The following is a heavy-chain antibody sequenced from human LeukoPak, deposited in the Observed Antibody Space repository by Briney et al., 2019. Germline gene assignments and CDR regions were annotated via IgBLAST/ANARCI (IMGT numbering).Heavy chain of an antibody. V-gene: IGHV1-18*01. CDR1: SYTFTSYA. Sequence: ASVKVSCNASSYTFTSYAISWVRQAPGQGLEWMGWISAYNGNTNYAQNLQGRVTMTTDTSTSTAYMELRSLRSDDTAVYYCARYSVLSSCCAYWGQGTLVTVSS. CDR3: ARYSVLSSCCAY. CDR2: ISAYNGNT. J-gene: IGHJ4*02. D-gene: IGHD6-13*01.